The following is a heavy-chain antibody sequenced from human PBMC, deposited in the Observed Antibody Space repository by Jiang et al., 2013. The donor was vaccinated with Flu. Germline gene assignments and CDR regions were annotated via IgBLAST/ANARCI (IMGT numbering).Heavy chain of an antibody. Sequence: PGLVKPSETLSLTCTVSGGSISSSSYYWGWIRQPPGKGLEWIGSIYYSGSTYYNPSLKSRVTISVDTSKNQFSLKLSSVTAADTAVYYCARLGRGYSYGFLDYWGQGTLVTVSS. J-gene: IGHJ4*02. CDR3: ARLGRGYSYGFLDY. CDR2: IYYSGST. D-gene: IGHD5-18*01. CDR1: GGSISSSSYY. V-gene: IGHV4-39*01.